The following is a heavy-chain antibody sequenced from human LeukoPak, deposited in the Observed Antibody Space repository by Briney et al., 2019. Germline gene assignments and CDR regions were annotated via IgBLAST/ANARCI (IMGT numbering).Heavy chain of an antibody. D-gene: IGHD3-9*01. Sequence: SETLSLTCTVSGGSISSYYWSWIRQPAGKGLEWIGRIYTSGSTNYNPSLKSRVTMSVDTSKNQFSLKLSSVTAADTAVYYCAKVSESNYDILTGYYTPYYFDYWGQGTLVTVSS. V-gene: IGHV4-4*07. CDR2: IYTSGST. J-gene: IGHJ4*02. CDR1: GGSISSYY. CDR3: AKVSESNYDILTGYYTPYYFDY.